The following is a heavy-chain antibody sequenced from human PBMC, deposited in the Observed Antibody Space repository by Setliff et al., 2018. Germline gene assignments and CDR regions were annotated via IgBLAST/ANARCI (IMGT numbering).Heavy chain of an antibody. D-gene: IGHD1-1*01. J-gene: IGHJ4*02. V-gene: IGHV7-4-1*02. CDR3: ARENELYYFDY. CDR2: INTHTGNP. Sequence: ASVKVSCKASGYTFIDYGMSWVRQAPGQSLEWMGWINTHTGNPTYAQGFTGRFVFSLDTSVSTAYLQISSLKAEDTAVYYCARENELYYFDYWGQGTLVTVSS. CDR1: GYTFIDYG.